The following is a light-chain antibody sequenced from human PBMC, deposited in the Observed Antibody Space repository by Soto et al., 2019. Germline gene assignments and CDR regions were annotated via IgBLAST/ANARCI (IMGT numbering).Light chain of an antibody. Sequence: EIVLTQSPGTLSLSPGERTTLSCRASQSFSSSYLAWYQQKPGQAPRLLMFGASNRATGIPDRFSGGRSGTDFTHTISGLEPEDVAVYYCQHYGSSWTFGQGTKV. J-gene: IGKJ1*01. V-gene: IGKV3-20*01. CDR1: QSFSSSY. CDR3: QHYGSSWT. CDR2: GAS.